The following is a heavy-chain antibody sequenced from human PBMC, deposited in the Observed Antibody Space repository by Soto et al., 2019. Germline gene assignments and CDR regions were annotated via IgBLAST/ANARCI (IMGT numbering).Heavy chain of an antibody. J-gene: IGHJ4*02. V-gene: IGHV4-30-2*01. D-gene: IGHD3-22*01. CDR2: IYHSGSA. CDR3: ARGYDSSGFFDY. CDR1: GGSISSGGYS. Sequence: SETLSLTCAVSGGSISSGGYSWSWIRQPPGKGLEWIGYIYHSGSAYYNQSLKSRVTISVDRSKNQISLKLSSVTAADTAVYYCARGYDSSGFFDYWGQGTLVTVSS.